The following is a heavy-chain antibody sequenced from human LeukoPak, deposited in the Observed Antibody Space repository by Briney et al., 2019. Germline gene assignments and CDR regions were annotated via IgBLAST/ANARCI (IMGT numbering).Heavy chain of an antibody. V-gene: IGHV3-9*01. D-gene: IGHD2-15*01. CDR2: ISWNSGSI. J-gene: IGHJ4*02. CDR1: GFTFDDYA. Sequence: PGGSLRLSFAASGFTFDDYAMHWVRQAPGKGLEWVSGISWNSGSIGYADSVKGRFTISRDNAKNSLYLQMNSLRVEDTAIYYCAKGRGYCTGGSCYSDYWGQGTLVTVSS. CDR3: AKGRGYCTGGSCYSDY.